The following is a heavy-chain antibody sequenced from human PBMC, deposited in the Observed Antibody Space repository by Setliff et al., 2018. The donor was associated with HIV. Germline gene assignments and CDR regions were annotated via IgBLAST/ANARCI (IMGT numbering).Heavy chain of an antibody. V-gene: IGHV3-21*01. J-gene: IGHJ6*02. CDR1: GFTFSSHS. Sequence: PGGSLRLSCAASGFTFSSHSMNWVRQAPGKGLEWVSSISSSSSYIYYADSVKGRFTISRDNAKNSLYLQMNSLRAEDTAVYYCARDYAVRSSGWMGPVGDYYYYGMDVWGQGTTVTVSS. D-gene: IGHD6-19*01. CDR2: ISSSSSYI. CDR3: ARDYAVRSSGWMGPVGDYYYYGMDV.